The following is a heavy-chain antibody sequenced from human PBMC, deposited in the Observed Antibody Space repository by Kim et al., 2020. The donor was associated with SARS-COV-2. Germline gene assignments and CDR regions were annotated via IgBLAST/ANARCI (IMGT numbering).Heavy chain of an antibody. V-gene: IGHV1-69*04. Sequence: SVKVSCKASGGTFSSYAISWVRQAPGQGLEWMGRIIPILGIANYAQKFQGRVTITADKSTSTAYMELISLRSEDTAIYYCARDATSVYDSPLDYWGQGTLVTVSS. CDR1: GGTFSSYA. CDR3: ARDATSVYDSPLDY. CDR2: IIPILGIA. D-gene: IGHD5-12*01. J-gene: IGHJ4*02.